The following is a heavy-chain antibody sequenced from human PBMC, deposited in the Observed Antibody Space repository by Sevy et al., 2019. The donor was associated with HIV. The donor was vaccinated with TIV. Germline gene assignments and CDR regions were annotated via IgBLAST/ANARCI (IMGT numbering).Heavy chain of an antibody. J-gene: IGHJ6*02. D-gene: IGHD4-17*01. CDR1: DDSISGYY. CDR2: IYYSGRT. CDR3: ARTTPYYYYGMDV. Sequence: SETLSLTCTVSDDSISGYYWSWIRQPPGKGLEWIGYIYYSGRTNYNPSLKSRATISEDMSTNHFSLKLSSVTAADTAVYYCARTTPYYYYGMDVWGQGTTVTVSS. V-gene: IGHV4-59*01.